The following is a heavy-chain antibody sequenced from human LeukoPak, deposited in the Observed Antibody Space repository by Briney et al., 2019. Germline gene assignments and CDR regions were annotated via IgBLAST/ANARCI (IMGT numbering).Heavy chain of an antibody. J-gene: IGHJ4*02. CDR3: ARSASCLVGVDY. Sequence: GESLKISGLGYGYSFTSYWIGWVRQMPGKGLEWMGLISPGDSDTRYSPSLQGHVTISADKSSSTAYLQWSSLKASDTAMYYCARSASCLVGVDYWGQGTLVTVSS. CDR1: GYSFTSYW. D-gene: IGHD1-26*01. V-gene: IGHV5-51*01. CDR2: ISPGDSDT.